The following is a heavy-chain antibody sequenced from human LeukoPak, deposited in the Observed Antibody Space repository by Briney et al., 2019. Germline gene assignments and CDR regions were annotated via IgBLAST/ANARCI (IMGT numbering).Heavy chain of an antibody. D-gene: IGHD3-10*01. V-gene: IGHV3-15*01. J-gene: IGHJ4*02. CDR3: TTGPYDYGSGTYYH. CDR2: IKSKTDGGTT. Sequence: PGGSLRLSCAASGFTFSNAWMSWVRQAPGKGLEWVGRIKSKTDGGTTDYAAPVKGRFTISRDDSKNTLYVQMSSLKTEDTAVYYCTTGPYDYGSGTYYHWGQGTLVTVSS. CDR1: GFTFSNAW.